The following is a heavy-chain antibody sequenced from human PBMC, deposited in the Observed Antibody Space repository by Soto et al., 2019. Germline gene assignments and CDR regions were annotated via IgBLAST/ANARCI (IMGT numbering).Heavy chain of an antibody. Sequence: EVQLLESGGGLVQPGGSLRLSCAASGFTFSSYAMSWVRQAPGKGLEWVSAISGSGGSTYYADSVKGRFTISRDNSKNTLYLQLNSLRAEDTAVYYCAKNPKPQIDFWSGYPPYYYYYYMDVWGKGTTVTVSS. CDR3: AKNPKPQIDFWSGYPPYYYYYYMDV. D-gene: IGHD3-3*01. V-gene: IGHV3-23*01. J-gene: IGHJ6*03. CDR1: GFTFSSYA. CDR2: ISGSGGST.